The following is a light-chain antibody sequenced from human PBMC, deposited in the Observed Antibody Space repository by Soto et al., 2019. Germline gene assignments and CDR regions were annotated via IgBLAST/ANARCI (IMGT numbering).Light chain of an antibody. CDR1: QSINNW. J-gene: IGKJ1*01. V-gene: IGKV1-5*01. CDR2: GAS. Sequence: DIQMTQSPSTLSASVGDRVTITCRASQSINNWLAWYQQIPGKAPKLLIYGASTLESEVPSRFSGSGSGTEFTLIITSLQPDDFATYYCQQYNSYRTFGQGTKVEIK. CDR3: QQYNSYRT.